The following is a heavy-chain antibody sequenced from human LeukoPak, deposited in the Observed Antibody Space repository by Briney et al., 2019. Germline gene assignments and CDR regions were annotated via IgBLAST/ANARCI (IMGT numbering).Heavy chain of an antibody. V-gene: IGHV3-23*01. D-gene: IGHD6-19*01. CDR1: GFTFSSHA. CDR3: AREKGVARSSGWHAFDI. Sequence: GGSLRLSXAASGFTFSSHAMSWARQAPGKGLEWVSAVSARGENTYYADSVKGRFTISRDNSRNTLYLQMNSLRAEDTAVYFCAREKGVARSSGWHAFDIWGQGALVTVS. J-gene: IGHJ3*02. CDR2: VSARGENT.